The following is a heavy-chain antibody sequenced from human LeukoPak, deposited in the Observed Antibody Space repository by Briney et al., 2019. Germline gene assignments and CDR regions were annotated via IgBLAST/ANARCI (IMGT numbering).Heavy chain of an antibody. D-gene: IGHD1-26*01. CDR1: GFTFSSYW. Sequence: PGGSLRLSCAASGFTFSSYWMTWVRQAPGKGLEWVANIKQDGSEKYYVGSVKGRFTISRDNAKNSLYLQMNSLRAEDTAVYYCARAGREGAFDIWGQGTMVTVSS. CDR2: IKQDGSEK. J-gene: IGHJ3*02. V-gene: IGHV3-7*01. CDR3: ARAGREGAFDI.